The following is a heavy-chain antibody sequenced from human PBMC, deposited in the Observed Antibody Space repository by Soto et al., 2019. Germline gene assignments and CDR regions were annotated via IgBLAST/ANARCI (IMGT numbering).Heavy chain of an antibody. CDR3: ARAPRYGVYSSSWYYFDY. CDR2: ISAYNGNT. J-gene: IGHJ4*02. CDR1: GYTFTSYG. Sequence: QVQLVQSGAEVKKPGASVKVSCKASGYTFTSYGISWVRQAPGQGLEWMGWISAYNGNTNYAQKLQGRVTMTTDTSTSTAYMELRSLRSDDTAVYYCARAPRYGVYSSSWYYFDYWGQGTLVTVSS. D-gene: IGHD6-13*01. V-gene: IGHV1-18*01.